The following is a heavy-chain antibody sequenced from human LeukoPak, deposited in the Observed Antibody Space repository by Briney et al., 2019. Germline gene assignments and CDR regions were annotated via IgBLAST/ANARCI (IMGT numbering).Heavy chain of an antibody. CDR3: TREVVGTTIKNFDS. Sequence: ASVKVSCKASGYSHTSDWMHWVRQAPGQGLEWMGAINSGSGSVSHAQKLQGRVTMTRDTATSTVYMELSSQGSEDTAVYYCTREVVGTTIKNFDSWGQGTLVTVST. CDR1: GYSHTSDW. CDR2: INSGSGSV. J-gene: IGHJ4*02. D-gene: IGHD4-11*01. V-gene: IGHV1-46*01.